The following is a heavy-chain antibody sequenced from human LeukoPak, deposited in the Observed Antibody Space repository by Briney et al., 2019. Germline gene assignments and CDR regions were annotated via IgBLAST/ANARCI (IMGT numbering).Heavy chain of an antibody. CDR3: ASRIAVAGTAFDY. V-gene: IGHV4-39*01. J-gene: IGHJ4*02. Sequence: SETLSLTCTVSGGSISSSSYYWGWIRQPPGKGLGWIGSIYYSGSTYYNPSLKRRVTISVDTSKNQFSLNLSSVTAADTAVYYCASRIAVAGTAFDYWGQGTLVTVSS. CDR2: IYYSGST. CDR1: GGSISSSSYY. D-gene: IGHD6-19*01.